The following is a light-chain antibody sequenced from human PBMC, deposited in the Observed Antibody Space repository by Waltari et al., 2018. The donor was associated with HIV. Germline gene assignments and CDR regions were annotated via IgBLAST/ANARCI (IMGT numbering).Light chain of an antibody. CDR3: LQYNIRPRGNT. V-gene: IGKV3-15*01. Sequence: DIVMTQSPAILSVSPGERVTLSCRASQGVGSNLAWYQQKVGQAPRFLSYGAATRAAEIPVRFSGSGSGTDFTLTIDSLQSEDFATYYCLQYNIRPRGNTFGQGTKLQIK. CDR2: GAA. J-gene: IGKJ2*01. CDR1: QGVGSN.